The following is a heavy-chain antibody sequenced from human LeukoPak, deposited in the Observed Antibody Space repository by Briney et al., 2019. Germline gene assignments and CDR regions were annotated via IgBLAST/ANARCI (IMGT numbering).Heavy chain of an antibody. Sequence: ASVKVSCKASGYTFTGYFMHWVRQAPGQGLEWMGWINPNSGGTNYAQKFQGRVTMTRDTSISTAYMELSRLRSDDTAVYYCASDTGIAAPPGPDYWGQGTLVTVSS. CDR1: GYTFTGYF. D-gene: IGHD6-13*01. CDR2: INPNSGGT. V-gene: IGHV1-2*02. J-gene: IGHJ4*02. CDR3: ASDTGIAAPPGPDY.